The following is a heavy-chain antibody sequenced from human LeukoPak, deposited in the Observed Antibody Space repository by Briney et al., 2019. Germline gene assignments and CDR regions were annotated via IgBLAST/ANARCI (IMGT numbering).Heavy chain of an antibody. D-gene: IGHD1-26*01. J-gene: IGHJ4*02. CDR2: ISGSDGST. Sequence: GGSLRLSCAASGFTFSNYAMSWVRQAPGKGLEWVSAISGSDGSTNYADSVKGRFTISRDNSKNTLYLQMNSLRGEDTAVYYCAKDSLRERIVGSTTRGVNDYWGQGTLVTVSS. CDR1: GFTFSNYA. V-gene: IGHV3-23*01. CDR3: AKDSLRERIVGSTTRGVNDY.